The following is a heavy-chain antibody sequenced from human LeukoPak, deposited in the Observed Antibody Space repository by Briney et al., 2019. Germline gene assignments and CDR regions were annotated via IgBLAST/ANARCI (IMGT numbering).Heavy chain of an antibody. D-gene: IGHD2-2*02. Sequence: SVKVSCKASGGTFSSYAISWVRQAPGQGLEWMGGITPIFGTANYAQKFQGRVTITADESTSTAYMELSSLRSEDTAVYYCARGIVVVPAAIGGYFDYWGQGTLVTASS. J-gene: IGHJ4*02. CDR2: ITPIFGTA. CDR1: GGTFSSYA. CDR3: ARGIVVVPAAIGGYFDY. V-gene: IGHV1-69*01.